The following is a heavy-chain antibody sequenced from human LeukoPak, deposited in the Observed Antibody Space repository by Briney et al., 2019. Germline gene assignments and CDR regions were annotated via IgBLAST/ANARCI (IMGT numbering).Heavy chain of an antibody. J-gene: IGHJ6*02. Sequence: GGSLRLSCAASGFIFSSYSMNWVRQAPGKGLEWVSSISSSSSYIYYADSVKGRFTISRDNAKNSLYLQMNSLRAEDTAVYYCARAQCSSTSCYGYYYYGMDVWGQGTTVTVSS. V-gene: IGHV3-21*01. CDR2: ISSSSSYI. CDR1: GFIFSSYS. CDR3: ARAQCSSTSCYGYYYYGMDV. D-gene: IGHD2-2*01.